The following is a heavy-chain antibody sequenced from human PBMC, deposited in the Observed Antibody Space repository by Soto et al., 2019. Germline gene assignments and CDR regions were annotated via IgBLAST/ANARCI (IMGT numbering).Heavy chain of an antibody. CDR1: GFTVSSNY. D-gene: IGHD6-6*01. CDR3: AREGGQQLVRFGY. J-gene: IGHJ4*02. Sequence: GGSLRLSCAASGFTVSSNYMSWVRQAPGKGLEWVSVIYSGGSTYYADSVKGRFTISRDNSKNTLYLQMNSLRAEDTAVYYCAREGGQQLVRFGYWGQGTLVTVSS. CDR2: IYSGGST. V-gene: IGHV3-53*01.